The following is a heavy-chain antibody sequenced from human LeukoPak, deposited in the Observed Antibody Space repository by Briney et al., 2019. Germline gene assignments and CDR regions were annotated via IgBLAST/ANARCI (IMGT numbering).Heavy chain of an antibody. Sequence: SETLSLTCTVSGGSISSYYWSWIRQPPGKGLEWLGYIYYSGSTNYNPSLKSRVTISVDTSKNQFSLKLSSVTAADTAVYYCARDSRVPLGDPDAFDIWGQGTMVTVSS. D-gene: IGHD3-16*01. CDR2: IYYSGST. CDR1: GGSISSYY. CDR3: ARDSRVPLGDPDAFDI. J-gene: IGHJ3*02. V-gene: IGHV4-59*01.